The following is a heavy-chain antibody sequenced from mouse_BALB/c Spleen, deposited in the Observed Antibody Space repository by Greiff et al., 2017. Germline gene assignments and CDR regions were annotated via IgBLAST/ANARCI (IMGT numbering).Heavy chain of an antibody. CDR2: INSNGGST. D-gene: IGHD1-1*01. CDR3: AREITFYAMDY. J-gene: IGHJ4*01. Sequence: EVKVVESGGGLVQPGGSLKLSCAASGFTFSSYGMSWVRQTPDKRLELVATINSNGGSTYYPDSVKGRFTISRDNAKNTLYLQMSSLKSEDTAMYYCAREITFYAMDYWGQGTSVTVSS. CDR1: GFTFSSYG. V-gene: IGHV5-6-3*01.